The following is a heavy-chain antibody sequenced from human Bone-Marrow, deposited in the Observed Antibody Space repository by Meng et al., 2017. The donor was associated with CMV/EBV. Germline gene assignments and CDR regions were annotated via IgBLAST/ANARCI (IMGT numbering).Heavy chain of an antibody. Sequence: ASVKVSCKASGYTCTGYYMHWLRQATGQGLVWRGWINRNSGGTNYAQKFQGRVTMTRDTSISTAYMELSRLRSDDTAVYYCAREGRYWRGGSCYYGGYYYSGMDVWGQGTTVTVSS. D-gene: IGHD2-15*01. CDR1: GYTCTGYY. J-gene: IGHJ6*02. V-gene: IGHV1-2*02. CDR3: AREGRYWRGGSCYYGGYYYSGMDV. CDR2: INRNSGGT.